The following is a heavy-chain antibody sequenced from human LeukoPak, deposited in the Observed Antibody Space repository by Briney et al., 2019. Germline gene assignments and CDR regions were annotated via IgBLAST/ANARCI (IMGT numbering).Heavy chain of an antibody. CDR1: GFTFDDYG. J-gene: IGHJ4*02. Sequence: GGSLRLSCAASGFTFDDYGMSWVRQGPGKGLEWVSGINWNGVSTGYADSVKGRFTISRDNVKHSLYLQMNSLRAEDTALYYCARGHFRKYCSGGSCPSPGDDWGQGTLVTVSS. CDR2: INWNGVST. CDR3: ARGHFRKYCSGGSCPSPGDD. D-gene: IGHD2-15*01. V-gene: IGHV3-20*04.